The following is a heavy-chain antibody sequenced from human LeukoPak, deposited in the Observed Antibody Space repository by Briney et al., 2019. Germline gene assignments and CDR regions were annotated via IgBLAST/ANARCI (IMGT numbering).Heavy chain of an antibody. D-gene: IGHD2-2*01. CDR1: AYSISSGYY. CDR3: ARQKLYCSSTSCKPLDY. V-gene: IGHV4-38-2*01. Sequence: SETLSLTCAVSAYSISSGYYWGWIRQPPGKGLEWIGSFYHSGSTYYNPSLKSRVTISVDTSKNQFSLKLSSVTAADTAVYYCARQKLYCSSTSCKPLDYWGQGTLVTVSS. J-gene: IGHJ4*02. CDR2: FYHSGST.